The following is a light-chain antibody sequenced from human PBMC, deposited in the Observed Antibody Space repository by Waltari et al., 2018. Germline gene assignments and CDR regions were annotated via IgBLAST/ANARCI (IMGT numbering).Light chain of an antibody. CDR2: RNS. CDR1: TSNIGSNN. V-gene: IGLV1-44*01. J-gene: IGLJ1*01. CDR3: SAWDDSVHV. Sequence: QSGLTQSPSVSGTPGQRVTISCSGSTSNIGSNNVNWYQQFPGTAPKLLIYRNSERPSGVPDRFSGSNSGTSASLAISGLQSEDEAEYYCSAWDDSVHVFGTGTRVTVL.